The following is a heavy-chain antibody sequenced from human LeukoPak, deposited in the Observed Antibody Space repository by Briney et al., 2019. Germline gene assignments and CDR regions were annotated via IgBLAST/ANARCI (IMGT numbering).Heavy chain of an antibody. CDR2: IYHSGNT. CDR1: GYSISSGYY. CDR3: ARDRYGYGPFDY. V-gene: IGHV4-38-2*02. Sequence: SETLSLTCTVSGYSISSGYYWGWIRQPPGKGLEWIANIYHSGNTYYNPSLKSRVTISVDTSKNQFSLKLSSVTAADTAVYYCARDRYGYGPFDYWGQGTLVTVSS. D-gene: IGHD5-18*01. J-gene: IGHJ4*02.